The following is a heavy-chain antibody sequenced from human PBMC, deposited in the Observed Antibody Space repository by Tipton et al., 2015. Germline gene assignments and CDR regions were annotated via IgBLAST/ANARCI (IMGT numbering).Heavy chain of an antibody. D-gene: IGHD1-14*01. V-gene: IGHV3-33*01. CDR3: ARPKPGADAFDV. CDR1: GFSLSSYG. J-gene: IGHJ3*01. Sequence: SLRLSCAASGFSLSSYGMHWVRQAPGKGLEWAAVIWYDGSKKYYADSVKGRCTISRDISRNTMYLQMNSLTAEDTAVYYCARPKPGADAFDVWGQGTMVTVS. CDR2: IWYDGSKK.